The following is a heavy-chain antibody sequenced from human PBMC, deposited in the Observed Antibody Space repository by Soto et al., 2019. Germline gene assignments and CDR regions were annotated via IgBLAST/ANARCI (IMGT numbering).Heavy chain of an antibody. CDR3: GRGYCTGSSCPRAHYGLDV. CDR1: GFTFSDQF. J-gene: IGHJ6*02. V-gene: IGHV3-72*01. Sequence: PWWSLRLSFAASGFTFSDQFMDWVRQAPGKVLEWVGRTASRAESYTTGYAASVKVRFTISRDDSKDSLYLQMNSLKTEATAVYYCGRGYCTGSSCPRAHYGLDVWGQGTTVTVPS. CDR2: TASRAESYTT. D-gene: IGHD2-2*01.